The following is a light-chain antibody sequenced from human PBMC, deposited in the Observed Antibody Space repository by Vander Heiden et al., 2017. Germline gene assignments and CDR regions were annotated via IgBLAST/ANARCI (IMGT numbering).Light chain of an antibody. J-gene: IGLJ3*02. CDR3: QSYDSSLSGWV. V-gene: IGLV1-40*01. Sequence: QSLLTQPPSVPGAPGPRVTISCTGSSSNIGAGYDVHWYQQLPGTAPKLLIYGNSNRPSGVPDRFSGSKSGTSASLAITGLQAEDEADYYCQSYDSSLSGWVFGGGTKLTVL. CDR2: GNS. CDR1: SSNIGAGYD.